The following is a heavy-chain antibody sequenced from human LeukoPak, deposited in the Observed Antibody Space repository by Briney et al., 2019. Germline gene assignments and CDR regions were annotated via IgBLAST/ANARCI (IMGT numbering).Heavy chain of an antibody. D-gene: IGHD4-23*01. CDR1: GLTFSSNW. CDR3: ARGRPHGNDY. V-gene: IGHV3-74*01. CDR2: ITNDGSST. Sequence: GESLRLSCAASGLTFSSNWMHWVRQAQGKGLVWVSRITNDGSSTTYADSVKGRFTISRDNAKNMLYLQVNSLRAEDTAVYYCARGRPHGNDYWGQGTLVTVSS. J-gene: IGHJ4*02.